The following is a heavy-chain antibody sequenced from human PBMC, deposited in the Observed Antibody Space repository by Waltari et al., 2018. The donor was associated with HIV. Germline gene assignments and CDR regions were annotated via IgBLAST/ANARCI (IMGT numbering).Heavy chain of an antibody. J-gene: IGHJ4*02. V-gene: IGHV4-39*01. Sequence: QLQLQESGPGLVKPSETLSLTCTVSGGSSSSSSYYWGWIRQPPGKGLEWSGSIYYSGSTHYNPSLNSRVTISVDTSKNQFSLKLSSVTAADTAVCYCARHGKYNNCKQGYYFDYWGQGTLVTVSS. CDR2: IYYSGST. CDR1: GGSSSSSSYY. D-gene: IGHD1-20*01. CDR3: ARHGKYNNCKQGYYFDY.